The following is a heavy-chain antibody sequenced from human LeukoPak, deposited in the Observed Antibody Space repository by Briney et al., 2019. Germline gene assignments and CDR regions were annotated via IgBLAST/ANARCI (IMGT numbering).Heavy chain of an antibody. Sequence: GSLRLSCATSAFTFRSYAMTWVRQAPGRGLEWVSSVSRSGAATFYADSVKGRFTISRDNSKNTLYLQMYSLRAEDTALYYCARDTLGLPGTRYFFDSWGQGTLVTVSS. CDR2: VSRSGAAT. CDR1: AFTFRSYA. J-gene: IGHJ4*02. V-gene: IGHV3-23*01. CDR3: ARDTLGLPGTRYFFDS. D-gene: IGHD6-13*01.